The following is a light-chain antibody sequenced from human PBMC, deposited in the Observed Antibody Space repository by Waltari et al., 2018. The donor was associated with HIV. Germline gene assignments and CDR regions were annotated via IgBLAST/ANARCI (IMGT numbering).Light chain of an antibody. CDR2: EVS. V-gene: IGLV2-14*01. CDR1: SSDVGGYNY. Sequence: QSALTQPASVSGSPGQSITFSCTGTSSDVGGYNYVSWYHQHPGQAPKLMIYEVSNRPSGVSNRFSGSKSGNTASLTISGLQAEDEADYYCSSYTSSVSYVFGSGTKVTVL. J-gene: IGLJ1*01. CDR3: SSYTSSVSYV.